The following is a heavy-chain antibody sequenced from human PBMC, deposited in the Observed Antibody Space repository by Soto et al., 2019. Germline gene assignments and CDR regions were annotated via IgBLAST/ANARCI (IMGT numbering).Heavy chain of an antibody. CDR2: ISYDGSNK. CDR1: GFTFSSYG. CDR3: ARLPRGSSSLRYFDY. J-gene: IGHJ4*02. D-gene: IGHD6-6*01. Sequence: PGGSLRLSCEASGFTFSSYGMHWVRQAPGKGLEWVAVISYDGSNKYYADSVKGRFTISRDNSKNTLYLQMNSLRAEDAAVYYCARLPRGSSSLRYFDYWGQGTLVTVSS. V-gene: IGHV3-30*03.